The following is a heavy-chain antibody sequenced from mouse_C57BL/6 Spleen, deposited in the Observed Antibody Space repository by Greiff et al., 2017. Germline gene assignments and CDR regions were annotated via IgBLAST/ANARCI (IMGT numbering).Heavy chain of an antibody. V-gene: IGHV1-59*01. J-gene: IGHJ1*03. CDR1: GYTFTSYW. Sequence: QVQLQQPGAELVRPGTSVKLSCKASGYTFTSYWMHWVKQRPGQGLEWIGVIDPSDSYTNYNQKFKGKATLTVDTSSSTAYMQLSSLTSEDSAVYYCARGDYGSSWYFAVWGTGTTGTVSS. CDR3: ARGDYGSSWYFAV. D-gene: IGHD1-1*01. CDR2: IDPSDSYT.